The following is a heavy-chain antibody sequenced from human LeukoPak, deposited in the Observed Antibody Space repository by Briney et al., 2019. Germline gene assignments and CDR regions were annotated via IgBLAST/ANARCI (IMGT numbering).Heavy chain of an antibody. V-gene: IGHV1-2*02. J-gene: IGHJ5*02. Sequence: GASVKVSCKASGYTFTGYYMHWVRQAPGQGLGWMGWINPNSGGTNYAQKFQGRVTMTRDTSISTAYMELSRLRSDDTAVYYCARGTYSSSWLKPFDPWGQGTLVTVSS. CDR3: ARGTYSSSWLKPFDP. D-gene: IGHD6-13*01. CDR1: GYTFTGYY. CDR2: INPNSGGT.